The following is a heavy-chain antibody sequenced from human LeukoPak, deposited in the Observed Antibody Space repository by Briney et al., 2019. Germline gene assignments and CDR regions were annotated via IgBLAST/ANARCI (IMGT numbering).Heavy chain of an antibody. V-gene: IGHV4-59*01. CDR3: AREHDDILTGYPRKWFDP. CDR2: IYYSGST. D-gene: IGHD3-9*01. J-gene: IGHJ5*02. Sequence: SETLSLTCAVYGGSFSNYYWSWIRQPPGKGLEWIGYIYYSGSTNYNPSLKSRVTISVDTSKNQFSLKLSSVTAADTAVYYCAREHDDILTGYPRKWFDPWGQGTLVTVSS. CDR1: GGSFSNYY.